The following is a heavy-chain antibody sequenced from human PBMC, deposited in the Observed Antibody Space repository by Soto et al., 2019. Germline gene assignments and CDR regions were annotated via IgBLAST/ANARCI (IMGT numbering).Heavy chain of an antibody. D-gene: IGHD3-22*01. Sequence: PSETLSLTCAVYGGSFSGYYWSWIRQPPGKGLEWIGEINHSGSTNYNPSLKSRVTISVDTSKNQFSLKLSSVTAADTAVYYCARGLDYYDSSGYYYDWFDYWGQGTLVTVSS. CDR2: INHSGST. CDR3: ARGLDYYDSSGYYYDWFDY. CDR1: GGSFSGYY. V-gene: IGHV4-34*01. J-gene: IGHJ4*02.